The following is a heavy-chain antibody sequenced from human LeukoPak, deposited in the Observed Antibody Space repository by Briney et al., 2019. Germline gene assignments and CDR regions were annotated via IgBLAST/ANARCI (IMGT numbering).Heavy chain of an antibody. CDR1: GFTFSSYG. CDR3: AKDGREQPYNWFDP. D-gene: IGHD1-26*01. V-gene: IGHV3-30*18. J-gene: IGHJ5*02. CDR2: ISYDGSNK. Sequence: GGSLRLSCAASGFTFSSYGMHWVRQAPGKGLEWVAVISYDGSNKYYADSVKGRFTISRDNSKNTLYLQMNSLRAEDTAVYYCAKDGREQPYNWFDPWGQGTLVTVSS.